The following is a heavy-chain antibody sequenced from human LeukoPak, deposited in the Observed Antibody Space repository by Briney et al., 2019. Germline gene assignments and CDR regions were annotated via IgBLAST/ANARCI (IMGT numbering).Heavy chain of an antibody. Sequence: ASVKVSCKASGYTFTSHDINWVRQATGQGLEWMGWMNPNSGNTGYAQKFQGRVTMTRNTSISTAYMELSSLRSEDTAVYYCARGSVRGYSSVNYYFDYWGQGTLVTVSS. CDR1: GYTFTSHD. D-gene: IGHD6-25*01. CDR2: MNPNSGNT. J-gene: IGHJ4*02. V-gene: IGHV1-8*01. CDR3: ARGSVRGYSSVNYYFDY.